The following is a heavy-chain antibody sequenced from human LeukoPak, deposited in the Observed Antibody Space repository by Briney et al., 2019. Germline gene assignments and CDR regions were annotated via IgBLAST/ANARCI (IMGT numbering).Heavy chain of an antibody. CDR3: TRHDSSGFVY. Sequence: GGSLRLSCAASGFTFSGSAMHWVRQASGKGLEWVGRIRSKANSYATAYAASVKGRFTISRDDSKNTTYLQMNSLKTEDTAVYYCTRHDSSGFVYWGQGTLVTVSS. V-gene: IGHV3-73*01. J-gene: IGHJ4*02. CDR2: IRSKANSYAT. CDR1: GFTFSGSA. D-gene: IGHD6-19*01.